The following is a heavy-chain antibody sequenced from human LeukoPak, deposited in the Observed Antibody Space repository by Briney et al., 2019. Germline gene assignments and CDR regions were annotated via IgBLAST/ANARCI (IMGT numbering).Heavy chain of an antibody. J-gene: IGHJ4*02. CDR2: IYYSGST. CDR3: ARLSGSSWYRDYFDY. V-gene: IGHV4-59*08. Sequence: SETLSLTCTVSGGSISSYYWSWIRQPPGKGLEWIGYIYYSGSTNYNPSLKSRVTISVDTSKNQFSLKLSSVTAADTAVYYCARLSGSSWYRDYFDYWGQGTLVTVSS. CDR1: GGSISSYY. D-gene: IGHD6-13*01.